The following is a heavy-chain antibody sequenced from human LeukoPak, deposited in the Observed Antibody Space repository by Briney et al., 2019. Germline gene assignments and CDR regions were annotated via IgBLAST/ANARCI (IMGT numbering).Heavy chain of an antibody. CDR3: ARFRGYCSSTSCYPVY. CDR1: GGSISSSSYY. CDR2: IYYSGST. D-gene: IGHD2-2*01. J-gene: IGHJ4*02. Sequence: SETLSLTCTVSGGSISSSSYYWGWIRQPPGKGLEWIGSIYYSGSTYYNPSLKSRVTISVDTSKNQFSLKLSSVTAADTAVYYCARFRGYCSSTSCYPVYRGQGTLVTLCS. V-gene: IGHV4-39*07.